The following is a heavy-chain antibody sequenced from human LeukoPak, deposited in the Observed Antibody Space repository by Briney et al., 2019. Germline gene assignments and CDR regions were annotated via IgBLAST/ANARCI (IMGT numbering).Heavy chain of an antibody. D-gene: IGHD5-18*01. CDR2: ISGSGGST. V-gene: IGHV3-23*01. CDR3: AKHIGSSYGLPYDAFHV. CDR1: GFTFSSYA. Sequence: GGSLRLSCAASGFTFSSYAMSWVRQAPGKGLEWVSAISGSGGSTYYADSVKGRFTISRDNSKNTLYLQMNSLRAEDTAVYYCAKHIGSSYGLPYDAFHVWGQGTMGTVSS. J-gene: IGHJ3*01.